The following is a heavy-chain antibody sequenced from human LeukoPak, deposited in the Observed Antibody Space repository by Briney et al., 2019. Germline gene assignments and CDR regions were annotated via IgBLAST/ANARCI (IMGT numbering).Heavy chain of an antibody. CDR3: AREAEMAAPSWLDV. CDR1: GGFISTYH. CDR2: IYVSGST. Sequence: LETLSLTCTVSGGFISTYHWNWVRQPAGKGLEWIGRIYVSGSTEYDPFLKRRVSISLDKSKNQIFLNLTSVTAADTAVYYCAREAEMAAPSWLDVWGQGAPVTVSS. D-gene: IGHD5-24*01. V-gene: IGHV4-4*07. J-gene: IGHJ5*02.